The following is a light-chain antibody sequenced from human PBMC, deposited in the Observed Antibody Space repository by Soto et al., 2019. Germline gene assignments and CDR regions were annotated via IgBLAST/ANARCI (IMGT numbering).Light chain of an antibody. Sequence: DIQLAQSPSTLSASVGDRITITCRATQSINWLAWYQQKPGKATKLLIFEASRLESGVPSRFSGSGSGTEFTLTISSLQPDDFGTYYCQHYDPYSPMWTFGQGTKVDVK. CDR1: QSINW. CDR3: QHYDPYSPMWT. V-gene: IGKV1-5*03. CDR2: EAS. J-gene: IGKJ1*01.